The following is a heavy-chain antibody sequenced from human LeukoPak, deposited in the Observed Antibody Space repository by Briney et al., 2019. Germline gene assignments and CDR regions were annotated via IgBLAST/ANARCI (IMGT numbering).Heavy chain of an antibody. CDR2: ISYDGSNK. V-gene: IGHV3-30*04. CDR1: GFTFSSYA. CDR3: ACHKGSGIVATITGRGWFDP. Sequence: GRSLRLSCAASGFTFSSYAMHWVRQAPGKGLEWVAVISYDGSNKYYADSVKGRFTISRDNSKNTLYLQMNSLRAGDTAVYYCACHKGSGIVATITGRGWFDPWGQGTLVTVSS. D-gene: IGHD5-12*01. J-gene: IGHJ5*02.